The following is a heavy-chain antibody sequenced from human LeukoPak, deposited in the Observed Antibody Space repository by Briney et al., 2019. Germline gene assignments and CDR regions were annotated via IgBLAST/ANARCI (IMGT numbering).Heavy chain of an antibody. CDR2: IWYDGSNK. CDR1: GFTFSSYG. CDR3: AKGTGGLTVAGKLRRIYGMDV. V-gene: IGHV3-33*06. J-gene: IGHJ6*02. Sequence: GGSLRLSCAASGFTFSSYGMHWVRQAPGKGLEWVAVIWYDGSNKYYADSVKGRFTISRDNSKNTLYLQMNSLRAEDTAVYYCAKGTGGLTVAGKLRRIYGMDVWGQGTTVTVSS. D-gene: IGHD6-19*01.